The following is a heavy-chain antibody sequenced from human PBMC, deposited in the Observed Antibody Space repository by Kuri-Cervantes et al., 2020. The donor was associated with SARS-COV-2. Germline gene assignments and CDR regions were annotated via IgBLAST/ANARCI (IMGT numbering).Heavy chain of an antibody. CDR1: GFNFSRTD. J-gene: IGHJ4*02. CDR2: ISYDGSNK. D-gene: IGHD2-2*01. CDR3: ARDRGIVVVPAEGYFDY. V-gene: IGHV3-30-3*01. Sequence: LSLTCAASGFNFSRTDMHWVRQAPGKGLEWVAVISYDGSNKYYADSVKGRFTISRDNSKNTLYLRMNSLRAEDTAVYYCARDRGIVVVPAEGYFDYWGQGTLVTVSS.